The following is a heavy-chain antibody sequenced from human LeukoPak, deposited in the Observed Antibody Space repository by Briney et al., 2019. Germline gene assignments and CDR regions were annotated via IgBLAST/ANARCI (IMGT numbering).Heavy chain of an antibody. CDR2: INPSGGST. J-gene: IGHJ4*02. CDR3: ATSRLQPYFDY. Sequence: ASVKVSCKASGYTFTSYYMHWVRQAPGQGLEWMGIINPSGGSTSYAQKFQGRVTMTRDTSTSTVYMEQSSLRSEDTAVYYCATSRLQPYFDYWGQGTLVTVSS. CDR1: GYTFTSYY. D-gene: IGHD5-24*01. V-gene: IGHV1-46*01.